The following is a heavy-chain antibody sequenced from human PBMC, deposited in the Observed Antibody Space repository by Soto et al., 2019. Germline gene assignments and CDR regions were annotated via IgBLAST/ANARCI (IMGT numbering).Heavy chain of an antibody. CDR2: MTGNGHST. Sequence: GSLRLSCAASGITFSSYAMSWVRRAPGTGLDWVSGMTGNGHSTYYAGSVKGRITISRDNSKNRLHLQMNSLRAEDTAVYYCAKPFSPTPKSDAFDIWGQGTMVTVSS. J-gene: IGHJ3*02. CDR1: GITFSSYA. D-gene: IGHD3-3*02. CDR3: AKPFSPTPKSDAFDI. V-gene: IGHV3-23*01.